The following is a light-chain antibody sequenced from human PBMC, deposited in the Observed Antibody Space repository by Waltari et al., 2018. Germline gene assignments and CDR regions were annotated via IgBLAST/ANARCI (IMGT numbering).Light chain of an antibody. CDR1: QSVSSH. CDR3: QQRSNWIT. J-gene: IGKJ5*01. Sequence: EIVLTQSPATLSLSPGERATLSRRASQSVSSHLAWYQQKPGQAPRLLIYDAFNRATGIPARFSGSGSGTDFTLTISSLEPEDFAVYYCQQRSNWITFGQGTRLEIK. CDR2: DAF. V-gene: IGKV3-11*01.